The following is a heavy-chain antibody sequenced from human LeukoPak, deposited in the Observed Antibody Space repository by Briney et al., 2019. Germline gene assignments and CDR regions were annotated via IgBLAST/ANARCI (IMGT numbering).Heavy chain of an antibody. D-gene: IGHD5-18*01. Sequence: SETLSLTCTVSGGSISNYYWSWIRQPAGKGLEWIGRIYTSGSNNYNPSLKSRVTMSVDTSKNQFPLKLSSVTAADTAVYYCARGGSYGFDYWRQGTLVTVSS. CDR3: ARGGSYGFDY. CDR1: GGSISNYY. J-gene: IGHJ4*02. V-gene: IGHV4-4*07. CDR2: IYTSGSN.